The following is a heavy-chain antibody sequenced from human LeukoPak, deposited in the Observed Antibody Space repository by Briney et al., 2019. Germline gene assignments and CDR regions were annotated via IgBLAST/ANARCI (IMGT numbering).Heavy chain of an antibody. Sequence: ASVKVSCKASGYTFTSYGISWVRQAPGQGLEWMGWISAYNGNTNYAQKLQGRVTMTRDMSTSTVYMELSSLRSEDTAVYYCARSRYCGGDCYPDYWGQGTLVTVSS. D-gene: IGHD2-21*02. J-gene: IGHJ4*02. V-gene: IGHV1-18*01. CDR3: ARSRYCGGDCYPDY. CDR2: ISAYNGNT. CDR1: GYTFTSYG.